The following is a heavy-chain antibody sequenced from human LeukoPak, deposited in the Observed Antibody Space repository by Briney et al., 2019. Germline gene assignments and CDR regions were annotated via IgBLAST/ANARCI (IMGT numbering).Heavy chain of an antibody. CDR1: GGSISSSSYY. Sequence: SGTLSLTCTVSGGSISSSSYYWGWIRQPPGKGLEWIGSIYYSGSTYYNPSLKSRVTISVDTSKNQFSLKLSSVTAADTAVYYCARQGTTGTSRGQFDYWGQGTLVTVSS. V-gene: IGHV4-39*01. CDR3: ARQGTTGTSRGQFDY. CDR2: IYYSGST. D-gene: IGHD1-1*01. J-gene: IGHJ4*02.